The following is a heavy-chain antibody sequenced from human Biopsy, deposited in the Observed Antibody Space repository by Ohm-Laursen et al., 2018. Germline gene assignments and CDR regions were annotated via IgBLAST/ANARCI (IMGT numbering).Heavy chain of an antibody. D-gene: IGHD3-16*01. CDR1: GYTFSAYD. CDR2: MIPSSGKT. Sequence: ASVKVSCKASGYTFSAYDVNWVRQARGQGLEWMGWMIPSSGKTGYAQRFQGRVTLTMNTSISTAYMELSGLRSEDTAVYFCARGYARRVSIFEASIYWFDTWGQGTLVTVSS. J-gene: IGHJ5*02. V-gene: IGHV1-8*01. CDR3: ARGYARRVSIFEASIYWFDT.